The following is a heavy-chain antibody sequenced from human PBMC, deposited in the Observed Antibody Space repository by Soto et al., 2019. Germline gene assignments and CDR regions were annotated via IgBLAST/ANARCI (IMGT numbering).Heavy chain of an antibody. CDR3: GKDRGGGGYSSIDS. Sequence: VQLVESGGGVVQPGRSLRLSCEASGFMFLSYGFHWVRQAPGKGLEWVAVISVNGGNKDYVDSVKGRFTISRDDSKNKLYLQLDNLKAEGTGVYYCGKDRGGGGYSSIDSWGQGTLVSVSS. D-gene: IGHD4-4*01. CDR2: ISVNGGNK. CDR1: GFMFLSYG. J-gene: IGHJ5*01. V-gene: IGHV3-30*18.